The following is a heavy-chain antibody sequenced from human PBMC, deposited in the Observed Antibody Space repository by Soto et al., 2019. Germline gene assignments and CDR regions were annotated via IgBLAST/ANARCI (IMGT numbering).Heavy chain of an antibody. CDR1: GFSLSTSGMC. Sequence: CPTLVNPTQTLTLTCTFSGFSLSTSGMCVSWIRQPPGKALEWLALIDWDDDKYYSTSLKTRLTISKDTSKNQVVLTMTNMDPADTATYYCARDFHYDFWSGYYEPGYYYYGMDVWGQGTTVTVSS. D-gene: IGHD3-3*01. CDR3: ARDFHYDFWSGYYEPGYYYYGMDV. V-gene: IGHV2-70*01. CDR2: IDWDDDK. J-gene: IGHJ6*02.